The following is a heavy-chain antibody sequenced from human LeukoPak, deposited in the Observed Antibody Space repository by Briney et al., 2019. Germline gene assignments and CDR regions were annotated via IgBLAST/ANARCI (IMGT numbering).Heavy chain of an antibody. CDR2: ISVNNGGT. J-gene: IGHJ1*01. V-gene: IGHV1-18*01. CDR1: GYTFTTYS. Sequence: VASVKVSCKASGYTFTTYSLAWVRRAPGQSLEWMGWISVNNGGTNYAQSFQDRVTLTRDTSTNTAYLELRSLRSDDTAIIYCATATQPRGYFLHWGQGTLVTVSS. D-gene: IGHD2-2*01. CDR3: ATATQPRGYFLH.